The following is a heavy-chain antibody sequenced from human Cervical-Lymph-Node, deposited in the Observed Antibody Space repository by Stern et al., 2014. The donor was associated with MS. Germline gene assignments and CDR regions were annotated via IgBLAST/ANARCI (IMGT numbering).Heavy chain of an antibody. Sequence: QVQLGQSGAEARAPGASMKVSCKASGYIFPDYYLHWVRQAPGQGLEWLGWINPNSGGTNYAQNFQGRVTMTRDTSISTAYMELRWLGSADTAVYYCARGSGTAYDLRGDYWGQGTLVTVSS. CDR1: GYIFPDYY. J-gene: IGHJ4*01. CDR3: ARGSGTAYDLRGDY. D-gene: IGHD3-3*01. V-gene: IGHV1-2*02. CDR2: INPNSGGT.